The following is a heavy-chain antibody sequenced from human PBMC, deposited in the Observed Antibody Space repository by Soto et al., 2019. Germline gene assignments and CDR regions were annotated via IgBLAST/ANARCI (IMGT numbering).Heavy chain of an antibody. J-gene: IGHJ6*02. CDR2: IYYSGST. D-gene: IGHD3-10*01. CDR3: ARVPSGGMDV. Sequence: KTSETLSLTCTVSGGSISSYYWSWIREPPGKGLERIGYIYYSGSTNYNPSLKSRVTISVDTSKNQFSLKLSSVTAADTAVYYCARVPSGGMDVWGQGTTVTVSS. CDR1: GGSISSYY. V-gene: IGHV4-59*01.